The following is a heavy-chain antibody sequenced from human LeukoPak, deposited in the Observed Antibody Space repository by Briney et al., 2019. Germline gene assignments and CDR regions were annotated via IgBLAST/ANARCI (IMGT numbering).Heavy chain of an antibody. D-gene: IGHD3-22*01. J-gene: IGHJ1*01. CDR1: GFTFSSYS. CDR2: TSSSSSYI. Sequence: GGSLRLSCAASGFTFSSYSMNWVRQAPGKGLEWVSSTSSSSSYIYYADSVKGRLTISRDNAKNSLYLQMNSLRAEDTAVYYSARNYYDSSGYYQYFQHWGQGTLVTVSS. V-gene: IGHV3-21*01. CDR3: ARNYYDSSGYYQYFQH.